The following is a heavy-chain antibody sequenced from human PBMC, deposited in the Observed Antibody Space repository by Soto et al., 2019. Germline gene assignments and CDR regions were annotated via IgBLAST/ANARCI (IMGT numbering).Heavy chain of an antibody. CDR1: GFTFSDYY. CDR3: AGQYSSSSVEF. V-gene: IGHV3-11*01. CDR2: ISSGAITI. D-gene: IGHD6-6*01. J-gene: IGHJ4*02. Sequence: QVQLVESGGGLVKPGGSLRLSCAASGFTFSDYYMNWIRQAPGKGLEWVSYISSGAITIYYADSVKGRFTISRDNAKNSLYLQMNSLRAEDTAVYYGAGQYSSSSVEFWGQGTLVTVSS.